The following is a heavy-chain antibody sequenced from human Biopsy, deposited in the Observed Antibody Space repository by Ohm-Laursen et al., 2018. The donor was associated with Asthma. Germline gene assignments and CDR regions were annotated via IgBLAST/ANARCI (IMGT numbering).Heavy chain of an antibody. Sequence: GSSVKVSCKAHGDILSSFGIKWVRKAPGQGLEWMGIINPSGGSTSYAQKFQGRVTVTRDTSTSTVYMELSSLRSEDTAVYYCARAGALIVGATMGYWGQGTLVTVSS. CDR2: INPSGGST. CDR3: ARAGALIVGATMGY. D-gene: IGHD1-26*01. J-gene: IGHJ4*02. V-gene: IGHV1-46*01. CDR1: GDILSSFG.